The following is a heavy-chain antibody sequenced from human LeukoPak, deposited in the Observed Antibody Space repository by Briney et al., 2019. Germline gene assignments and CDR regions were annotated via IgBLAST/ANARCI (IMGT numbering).Heavy chain of an antibody. D-gene: IGHD6-19*01. CDR3: ARESSAVAGTFVDY. V-gene: IGHV3-23*01. Sequence: GGSLRLSCAASGFTFTSYAMSWVRQAPGKGLEWVSSIGNSGGDTYYADSVKGRLTISRDNSKTTLYLQMDSLRAEDTAVYYCARESSAVAGTFVDYWGQGNLVTVSS. CDR2: IGNSGGDT. CDR1: GFTFTSYA. J-gene: IGHJ4*02.